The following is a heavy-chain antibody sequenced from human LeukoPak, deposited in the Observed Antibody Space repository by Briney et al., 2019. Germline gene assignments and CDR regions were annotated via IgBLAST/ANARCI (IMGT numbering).Heavy chain of an antibody. CDR2: INPNSGAT. J-gene: IGHJ6*03. CDR3: ARVFDANYYYYMDV. V-gene: IGHV1-2*02. Sequence: ASVKVSCKASGYTFTGYYMHWVRQAPGQGLEWMGWINPNSGATNFAQKFQGRVSMTRDTSISTAYMELSSLRSDDTAVYYCARVFDANYYYYMDVWGKGTTVTVSS. CDR1: GYTFTGYY.